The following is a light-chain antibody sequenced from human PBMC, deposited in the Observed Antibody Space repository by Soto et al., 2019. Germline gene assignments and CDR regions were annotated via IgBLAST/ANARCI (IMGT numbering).Light chain of an antibody. Sequence: EIVMTQSPATLSVSPGERATLSCRASQSVSSNLAWYQQKPGQAPRLLIYGAFTRATGIPARFSGSGSGTELTLPISSLQSEDFVVYYCQQYNNWPPRAWTFGQGTKVEIK. CDR2: GAF. V-gene: IGKV3-15*01. CDR1: QSVSSN. CDR3: QQYNNWPPRAWT. J-gene: IGKJ1*01.